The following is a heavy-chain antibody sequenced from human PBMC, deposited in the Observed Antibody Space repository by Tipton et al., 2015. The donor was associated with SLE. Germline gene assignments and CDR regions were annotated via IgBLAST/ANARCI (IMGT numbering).Heavy chain of an antibody. CDR2: INHSGST. J-gene: IGHJ3*02. D-gene: IGHD2-21*02. Sequence: TLSLTCAVYGGSFSGYYWSWIRQPPGKGLEWIGEINHSGSTNYNPSLKSRVTISVDTSKNQFSPKLSSVTAADTALYYCARGKGAMVTGAFDIWGQGTTVTVSS. V-gene: IGHV4-34*01. CDR3: ARGKGAMVTGAFDI. CDR1: GGSFSGYY.